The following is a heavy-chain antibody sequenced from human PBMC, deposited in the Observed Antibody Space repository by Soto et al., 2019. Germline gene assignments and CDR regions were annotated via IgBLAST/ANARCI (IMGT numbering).Heavy chain of an antibody. D-gene: IGHD3-10*01. CDR2: INHSGST. CDR3: ARGGGWFGELLSGPYYFDY. CDR1: GGSFSGYY. V-gene: IGHV4-34*01. J-gene: IGHJ4*02. Sequence: SETLSLTCAVYGGSFSGYYWSWIRQPPGKGLEWIGEINHSGSTNYNPSLKSRVTISVDTSKNQFSLKLSSVTAADTAVYYCARGGGWFGELLSGPYYFDYWGKGTLVTVSS.